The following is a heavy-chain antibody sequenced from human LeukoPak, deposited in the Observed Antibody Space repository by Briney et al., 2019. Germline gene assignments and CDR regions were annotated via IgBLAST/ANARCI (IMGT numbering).Heavy chain of an antibody. V-gene: IGHV1-69*05. CDR3: ATEPTIYDFWSGSMYYFDY. Sequence: ASVKVSCKASGGTFSSYAISWVRQAPGQGLEWMGRIIPIFGTANYAQKFQGRVTITTDESTSTAYMELSSLRFEDTAVYYCATEPTIYDFWSGSMYYFDYWGQGTLVTVSS. CDR1: GGTFSSYA. D-gene: IGHD3-3*01. J-gene: IGHJ4*02. CDR2: IIPIFGTA.